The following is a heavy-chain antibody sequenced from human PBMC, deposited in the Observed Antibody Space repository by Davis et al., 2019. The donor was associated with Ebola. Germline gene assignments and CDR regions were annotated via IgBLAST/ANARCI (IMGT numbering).Heavy chain of an antibody. CDR2: IWYDGSNK. V-gene: IGHV3-33*08. CDR3: VTFPTSGSHYGFQGG. J-gene: IGHJ4*02. Sequence: GESLKISCAASGFTFSSYSMNWVRQAPGKGLEWVAVIWYDGSNKYYADSVKGRFTISRDNSKNTLYLQMNSLRAEDTAVYYCVTFPTSGSHYGFQGGWGQGTLVTVSS. D-gene: IGHD1-26*01. CDR1: GFTFSSYS.